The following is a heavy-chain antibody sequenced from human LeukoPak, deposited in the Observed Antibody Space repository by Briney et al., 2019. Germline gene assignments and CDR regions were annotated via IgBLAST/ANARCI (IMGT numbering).Heavy chain of an antibody. Sequence: ASVKVSCKASGYTFTSYGISWVRQAPGQGLEWMGWISAYNGNTNYAQKLQGRVTMTTDTSTSTAYMELRSLRSDDTAVYYCARYVEGDYYYYYMDVWGKGTTVTISS. D-gene: IGHD1-1*01. CDR2: ISAYNGNT. V-gene: IGHV1-18*01. J-gene: IGHJ6*03. CDR1: GYTFTSYG. CDR3: ARYVEGDYYYYYMDV.